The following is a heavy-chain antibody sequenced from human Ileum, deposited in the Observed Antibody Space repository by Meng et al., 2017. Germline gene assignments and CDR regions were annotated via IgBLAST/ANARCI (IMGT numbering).Heavy chain of an antibody. CDR3: AREGSWFGADY. Sequence: LKLQQGGEGLLKPSETLSLTATFYGASFTGYSWTWIRQSPGKGLEWIGEVNHDGGTNYSTSLKSRVIISIDTSKNQFSLKLTAVTATDAAVYYCAREGSWFGADYWGQGTLVTVSS. V-gene: IGHV4-34*02. D-gene: IGHD3-10*01. CDR2: VNHDGGT. CDR1: GASFTGYS. J-gene: IGHJ4*02.